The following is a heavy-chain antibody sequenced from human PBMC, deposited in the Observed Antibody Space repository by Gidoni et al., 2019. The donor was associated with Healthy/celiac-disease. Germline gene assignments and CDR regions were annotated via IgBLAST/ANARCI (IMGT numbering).Heavy chain of an antibody. CDR1: GFTFSSYG. V-gene: IGHV3-33*01. J-gene: IGHJ3*02. CDR2: IWYDGSNK. D-gene: IGHD5-12*01. CDR3: ARGHWLHHIGDAFDI. Sequence: QVQLVESGGGVVQPGRSLRLSCAASGFTFSSYGMHWVRQAPGKGLEWVAVIWYDGSNKYYADSVKGRFTISRDNSKNTLYLQMNSLRAEDTAVYYCARGHWLHHIGDAFDIWGQGTMVTVSS.